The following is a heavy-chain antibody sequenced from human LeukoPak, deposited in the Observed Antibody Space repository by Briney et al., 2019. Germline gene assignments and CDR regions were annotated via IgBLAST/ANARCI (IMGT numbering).Heavy chain of an antibody. D-gene: IGHD3-3*01. V-gene: IGHV1-24*01. J-gene: IGHJ5*02. CDR3: ARANFGVVIMPTNWFDP. Sequence: ASVKVSCKVSGYTLTELSMHWVRQAPGKGLGWMGGFDPEDGETIYAQKFQGRVTMTEDTSTDTAYMELSSLRSEDTAVYYCARANFGVVIMPTNWFDPWGQGTLVTVSS. CDR2: FDPEDGET. CDR1: GYTLTELS.